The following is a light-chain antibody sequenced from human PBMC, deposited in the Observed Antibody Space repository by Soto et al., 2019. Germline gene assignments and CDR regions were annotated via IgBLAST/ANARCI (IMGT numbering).Light chain of an antibody. J-gene: IGKJ4*01. Sequence: DIQMTQSPSSLSASVGDRVTITCRASQSISSYLNWYQQKPGKAPKLLIYAASSLQSGVPSRFSGSGSGTDFTLTISSLQPEDFATDYCQQRYSTPFTFGGGTKVEIK. CDR1: QSISSY. CDR2: AAS. CDR3: QQRYSTPFT. V-gene: IGKV1-39*01.